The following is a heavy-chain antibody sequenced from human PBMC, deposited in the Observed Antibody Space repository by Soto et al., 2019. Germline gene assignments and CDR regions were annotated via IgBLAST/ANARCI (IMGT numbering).Heavy chain of an antibody. Sequence: EVQLVESGGGLIQPGGSLRLSCAASGFTVSSNYMSWVRQAPGKGLEWVSVIYSGGSTYYADSVKGRFTISRDNSKNPLYLQMNSLRAEDTAVYYCARDFPPDYYYGMDVWGQGTTVTVSS. J-gene: IGHJ6*02. CDR2: IYSGGST. V-gene: IGHV3-53*01. CDR1: GFTVSSNY. CDR3: ARDFPPDYYYGMDV.